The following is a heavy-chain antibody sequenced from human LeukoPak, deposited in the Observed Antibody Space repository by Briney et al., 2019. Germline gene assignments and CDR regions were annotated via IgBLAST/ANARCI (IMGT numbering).Heavy chain of an antibody. D-gene: IGHD4-23*01. CDR3: VKDSGGNGDY. CDR2: ISYDGSNK. V-gene: IGHV3-30*18. J-gene: IGHJ4*02. CDR1: GFTFSSYG. Sequence: PGGSLRLSCAASGFTFSSYGMHWVRQAPGKGLEWVAVISYDGSNKYYADSVKGRFTISRDNSKNTLYLQMNSLRAEDTAVYYCVKDSGGNGDYWGQGTLVTVSS.